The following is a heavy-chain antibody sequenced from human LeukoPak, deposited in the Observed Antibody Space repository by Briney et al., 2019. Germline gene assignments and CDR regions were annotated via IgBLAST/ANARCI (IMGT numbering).Heavy chain of an antibody. CDR1: AFTFSSYE. D-gene: IGHD5-12*01. V-gene: IGHV3-48*03. J-gene: IGHJ6*03. CDR3: ARDGSDYYYYYMDV. CDR2: ISSSGSTI. Sequence: GGSLRLSCAASAFTFSSYEMNWVRQAPGKGLEWVSYISSSGSTIYYADSVKGRFTISRDNAKNSLYLQMNSLRAEDTAVYYCARDGSDYYYYYMDVWGKGTTVTISS.